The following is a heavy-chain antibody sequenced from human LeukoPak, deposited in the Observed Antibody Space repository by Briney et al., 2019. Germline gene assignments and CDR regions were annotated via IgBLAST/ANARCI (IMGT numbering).Heavy chain of an antibody. CDR2: INAGNGNT. V-gene: IGHV1-3*01. J-gene: IGHJ6*02. Sequence: ASVKVSCKASGYTFTSYAMHWVRQAPGQRLEWMGWINAGNGNTKYSQKFQGRVTITRDTSASTAYMELSSLRSEDTAVYYCARDGYCNNGVSHTFYYYGTDGWGQGTTVTVSS. CDR1: GYTFTSYA. D-gene: IGHD2-8*01. CDR3: ARDGYCNNGVSHTFYYYGTDG.